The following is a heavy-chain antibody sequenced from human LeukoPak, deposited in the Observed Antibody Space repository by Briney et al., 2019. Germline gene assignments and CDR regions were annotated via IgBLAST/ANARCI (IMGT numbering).Heavy chain of an antibody. CDR1: GGSISSSSYY. CDR2: IYYSGST. CDR3: ARQERFIVATTGELGY. J-gene: IGHJ4*02. V-gene: IGHV4-39*01. D-gene: IGHD5-12*01. Sequence: SETLSLTCTVSGGSISSSSYYWGWIRQPPGKGLEWIGSIYYSGSTYYNPSLKRRVTISVDTSKNQFSLKLSSVTAADTAVYYCARQERFIVATTGELGYWGQGTLVTVSS.